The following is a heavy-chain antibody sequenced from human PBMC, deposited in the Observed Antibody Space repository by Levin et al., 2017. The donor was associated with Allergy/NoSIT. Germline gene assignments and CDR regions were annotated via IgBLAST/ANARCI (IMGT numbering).Heavy chain of an antibody. Sequence: GESLKISCAASGFTFSSYWMSWVRQAPGKGLEWVANIKQDGSEKYYVDSVKGRFTISRDNAKNSLYLQMNSLRAEDTAVYYCARGYSSSWYYYYGMDVWGQGTTVTVSS. V-gene: IGHV3-7*04. CDR3: ARGYSSSWYYYYGMDV. J-gene: IGHJ6*02. CDR1: GFTFSSYW. CDR2: IKQDGSEK. D-gene: IGHD6-13*01.